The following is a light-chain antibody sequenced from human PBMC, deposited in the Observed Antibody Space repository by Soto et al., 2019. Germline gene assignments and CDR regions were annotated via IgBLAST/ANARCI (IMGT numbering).Light chain of an antibody. CDR2: GAS. CDR1: QSVSSN. CDR3: QQYNNWPRT. V-gene: IGKV3-15*01. Sequence: EIVITLSITTLSVSPGERATLSCRASQSVSSNLAWYQQKPGQAPRLLIYGASTRATGIPARFSGSGSGTEFTLTISSLQSEDFAVYYCQQYNNWPRTFGQGTKVDIK. J-gene: IGKJ1*01.